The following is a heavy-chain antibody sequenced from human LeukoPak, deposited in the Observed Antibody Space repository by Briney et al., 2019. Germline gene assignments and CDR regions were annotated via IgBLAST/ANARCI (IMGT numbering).Heavy chain of an antibody. D-gene: IGHD2-2*01. CDR3: VLPAAIDY. V-gene: IGHV1-8*03. CDR2: INPNSGNT. CDR1: GYTFTSYD. J-gene: IGHJ4*02. Sequence: ASVKVSCKASGYTFTSYDINWVRQATGQGLEWMGWINPNSGNTGDAQKFQRSVTITRNTSISPAFMEQSSLGSEETALYCCVLPAAIDYWGQGTLVTVSS.